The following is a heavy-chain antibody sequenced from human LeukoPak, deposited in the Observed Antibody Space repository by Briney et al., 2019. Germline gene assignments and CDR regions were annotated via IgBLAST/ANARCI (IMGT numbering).Heavy chain of an antibody. CDR3: ARVPRSGGSIDY. Sequence: GGSLRLSCAASGFTFSDYYMTWIRQAPGKGLEWVSYISSSGSTTHYADSVEGRFTISRDNAKNSLYVQMNNLRAEDTAVYYCARVPRSGGSIDYWGQGTLVTVSS. D-gene: IGHD6-19*01. V-gene: IGHV3-11*01. CDR1: GFTFSDYY. J-gene: IGHJ4*02. CDR2: ISSSGSTT.